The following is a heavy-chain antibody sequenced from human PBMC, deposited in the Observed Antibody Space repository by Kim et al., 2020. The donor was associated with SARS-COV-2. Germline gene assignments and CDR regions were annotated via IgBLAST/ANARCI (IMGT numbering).Heavy chain of an antibody. CDR1: GCTFSSYW. CDR3: ARGSYDILTGHQRPDY. V-gene: IGHV3-74*01. Sequence: GGSLRLSCAASGCTFSSYWMHWVRQAPGKGLVWVSRINSDGSSTSYADSVKGRFTISRDNAKNTLYLQMNSLRAEDTAVYYCARGSYDILTGHQRPDYWGQGTLVTVSS. D-gene: IGHD3-9*01. J-gene: IGHJ4*02. CDR2: INSDGSST.